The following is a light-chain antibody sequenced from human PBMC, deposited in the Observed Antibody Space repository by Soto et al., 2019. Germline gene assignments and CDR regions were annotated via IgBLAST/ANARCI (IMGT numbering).Light chain of an antibody. CDR1: QSVSSF. J-gene: IGKJ4*01. V-gene: IGKV3-11*01. CDR3: QQRSTWLS. CDR2: DAS. Sequence: EIVLTQSPATLSLSPGERATLSCRASQSVSSFLAWYQQKPGQAPRLLIYDASNRATGIPARFSGSGSGTDFTLTISSLEPEDCAFYYCQQRSTWLSFGGGTKVEIK.